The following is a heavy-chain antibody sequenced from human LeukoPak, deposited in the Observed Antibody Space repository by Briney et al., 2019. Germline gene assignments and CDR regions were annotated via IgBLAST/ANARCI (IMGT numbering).Heavy chain of an antibody. V-gene: IGHV3-15*01. CDR1: GFTFSNAW. CDR2: IKSKTDGGTT. CDR3: TTGITMVRGVIHLIDY. D-gene: IGHD3-10*01. Sequence: PGGSLRLSCAASGFTFSNAWMSWVRQAPGKGLEWVGRIKSKTDGGTTDYAAPVKGRFTISRDDSKNTLYLQTNSLKTEDTAVYYCTTGITMVRGVIHLIDYWGQGTLVTVSS. J-gene: IGHJ4*02.